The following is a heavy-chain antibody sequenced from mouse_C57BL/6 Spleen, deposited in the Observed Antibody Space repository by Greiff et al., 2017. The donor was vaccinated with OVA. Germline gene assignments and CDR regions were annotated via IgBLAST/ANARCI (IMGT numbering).Heavy chain of an antibody. D-gene: IGHD1-1*01. CDR3: ARNWGTTDYYAMDY. CDR2: IWSGGST. J-gene: IGHJ4*01. CDR1: GFSLTSYG. V-gene: IGHV2-2*01. Sequence: VKLQESGPGLVQPSQSLSITCTVSGFSLTSYGVHWVRQSPGKGLEWLGVIWSGGSTDYNAAFISRLSISKDNSKSQVFFKMNSLQADDTAIYYCARNWGTTDYYAMDYWGQGTSVTVSS.